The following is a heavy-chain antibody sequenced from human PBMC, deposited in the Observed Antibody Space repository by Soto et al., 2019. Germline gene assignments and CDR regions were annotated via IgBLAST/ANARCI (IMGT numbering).Heavy chain of an antibody. V-gene: IGHV3-23*01. J-gene: IGHJ4*02. CDR2: ISGSGGST. D-gene: IGHD6-19*01. Sequence: QAGGSLRLSCAASGFTFSSYAMSWVRQAPGKGLEWVSAISGSGGSTYYADSVKGRFTISLNMNSVTAADTAVYYCARRLFGSGWTLDSWGQGALVTVSS. CDR1: GFTFSSYA. CDR3: TLDS.